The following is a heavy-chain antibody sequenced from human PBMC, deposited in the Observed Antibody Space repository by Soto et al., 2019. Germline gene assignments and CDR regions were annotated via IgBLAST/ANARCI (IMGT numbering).Heavy chain of an antibody. J-gene: IGHJ4*02. V-gene: IGHV3-7*01. Sequence: GGSLRLSCAVSGFTFSSYWMSWVRQAPGKGLEWVANIKQDGSERYYVDSVNGRFTISRDNAKNSLYLQMNSLRAEDTAVYYCARDESYDILTGYYTPQRFDYWGQGSLVTVSS. CDR3: ARDESYDILTGYYTPQRFDY. CDR1: GFTFSSYW. D-gene: IGHD3-9*01. CDR2: IKQDGSER.